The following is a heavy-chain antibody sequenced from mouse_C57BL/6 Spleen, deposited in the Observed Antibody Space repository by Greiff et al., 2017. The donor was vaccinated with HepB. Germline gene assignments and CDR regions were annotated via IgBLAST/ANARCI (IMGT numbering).Heavy chain of an antibody. CDR3: ARFPSYYGSRYFDY. Sequence: QVQLQQSGAELVKPGASVKLSCKASGYTFTSYWMHWVKQRPGQGLEWIGMIHPNSGSTNYNEKFKSKATLTVDKSSSTAYMQLSSLTSEDSAVYYCARFPSYYGSRYFDYWGQGTTLTVSS. D-gene: IGHD1-1*01. V-gene: IGHV1-64*01. CDR2: IHPNSGST. CDR1: GYTFTSYW. J-gene: IGHJ2*01.